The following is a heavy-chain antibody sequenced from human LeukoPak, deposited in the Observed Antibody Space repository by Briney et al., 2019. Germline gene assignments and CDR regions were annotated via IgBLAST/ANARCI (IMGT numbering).Heavy chain of an antibody. CDR1: GDSVSSNSAA. CDR2: TYYRSKWYN. J-gene: IGHJ3*02. D-gene: IGHD6-19*01. CDR3: ARDGTYSSGRYGAFDI. V-gene: IGHV6-1*01. Sequence: SQTLSLTCAISGDSVSSNSAAWNWIRQSPSRGLEWLGRTYYRSKWYNDYAVSVKSRITINPDTSKNQFSLQLNSVTPADTAVYYCARDGTYSSGRYGAFDIWGQGTMVTVSS.